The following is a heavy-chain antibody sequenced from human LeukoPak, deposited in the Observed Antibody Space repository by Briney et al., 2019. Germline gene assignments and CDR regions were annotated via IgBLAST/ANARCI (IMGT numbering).Heavy chain of an antibody. D-gene: IGHD4-17*01. V-gene: IGHV3-74*01. CDR3: ARTDTTMVTTRHFDY. CDR1: GFTFSSYY. Sequence: GGSLRLSCAASGFTFSSYYIHWVRQAPGKGLVWVSRIDSDGNITTYADSVKGRFTISRDNAKSSLSLQMNSLRAEDTAVYYCARTDTTMVTTRHFDYWGQGTLVTVSS. J-gene: IGHJ4*02. CDR2: IDSDGNIT.